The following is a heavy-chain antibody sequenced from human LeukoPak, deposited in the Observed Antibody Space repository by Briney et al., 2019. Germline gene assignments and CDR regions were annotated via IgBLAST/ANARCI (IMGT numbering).Heavy chain of an antibody. J-gene: IGHJ4*02. CDR3: ARVSVAVSGYFDY. CDR1: GFTFSSYW. CDR2: IKQDGSEK. D-gene: IGHD6-19*01. Sequence: GGSLRLSCAASGFTFSSYWMSWVRQAPGKGLEWVANIKQDGSEKYYVDSVKGRFTISRDNAKNSLYQQMNSLRAEDTAVYYCARVSVAVSGYFDYWGQGTLVTVSS. V-gene: IGHV3-7*01.